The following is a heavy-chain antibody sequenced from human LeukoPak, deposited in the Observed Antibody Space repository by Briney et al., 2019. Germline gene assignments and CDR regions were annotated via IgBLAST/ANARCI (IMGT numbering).Heavy chain of an antibody. J-gene: IGHJ6*02. Sequence: ASVKVSCKASGYTFTSYAMHWVRQAPGQRLEWMGWINAGNGNTKYSQKFQGRVTITRDTSASTAYMELSSLRSEDTAVYYCARVDSSGYCSGGSCYSPGMDVWGQGTTVTVSS. D-gene: IGHD2-15*01. V-gene: IGHV1-3*01. CDR3: ARVDSSGYCSGGSCYSPGMDV. CDR2: INAGNGNT. CDR1: GYTFTSYA.